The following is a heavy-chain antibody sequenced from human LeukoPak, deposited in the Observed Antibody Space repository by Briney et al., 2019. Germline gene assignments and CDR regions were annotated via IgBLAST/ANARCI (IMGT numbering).Heavy chain of an antibody. CDR2: SYYRGSI. Sequence: SETLSLTCTVSAGSISSSSYYWGWIRQPPGKGVEWIVSSYYRGSIYNNPARKTRFALSVDTAKNTFSIKLSSVTAADTAVYYCASWLETAEYYYASTGPFDYWGQGTLVTVSS. J-gene: IGHJ4*02. D-gene: IGHD3-22*01. CDR3: ASWLETAEYYYASTGPFDY. CDR1: AGSISSSSYY. V-gene: IGHV4-39*01.